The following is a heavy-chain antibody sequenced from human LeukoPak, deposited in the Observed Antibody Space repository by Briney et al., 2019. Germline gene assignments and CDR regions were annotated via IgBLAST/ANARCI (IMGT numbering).Heavy chain of an antibody. CDR1: GGSISSGGYY. CDR2: IYYSGST. CDR3: ARADYYDSSGRSQAFDI. J-gene: IGHJ3*02. D-gene: IGHD3-22*01. V-gene: IGHV4-31*03. Sequence: SETLSLTCTVSGGSISSGGYYWSWIRQHPGRGLEWIGYIYYSGSTYYNPSLKSRVTISVYTAKNEFSLKLSSVTAADTAVYYCARADYYDSSGRSQAFDIWGQGTMVTVSS.